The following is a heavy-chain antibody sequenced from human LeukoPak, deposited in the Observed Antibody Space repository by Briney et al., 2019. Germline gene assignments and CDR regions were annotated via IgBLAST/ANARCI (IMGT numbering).Heavy chain of an antibody. CDR2: IYYSGST. Sequence: PSETLSLTCTASGGSISSGGYYWSWIRQHPGKGLEWIGYIYYSGSTYYNPSLQSRVTISVDTSKNQFSLKLSSVTAADTAVYYCARGYCSSTSCYARSYYYYYGMVVWGKGSTVTVCS. D-gene: IGHD2-2*01. V-gene: IGHV4-31*03. J-gene: IGHJ6*04. CDR3: ARGYCSSTSCYARSYYYYYGMVV. CDR1: GGSISSGGYY.